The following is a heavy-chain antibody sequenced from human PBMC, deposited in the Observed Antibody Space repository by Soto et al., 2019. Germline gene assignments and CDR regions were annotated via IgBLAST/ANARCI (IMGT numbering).Heavy chain of an antibody. D-gene: IGHD2-2*01. CDR1: GGSISSSNW. Sequence: QVQLQESGPGLVKPSGTLSLTCAVSGGSISSSNWWSWVRQPPGKGLEWIGEIYHSGSTNYNPSLNSRVTISVDKSKNQFSLKLSSVTAADTAVYYSARGVGGSYYGMDVWGQGTTVTVSS. CDR2: IYHSGST. CDR3: ARGVGGSYYGMDV. J-gene: IGHJ6*02. V-gene: IGHV4-4*02.